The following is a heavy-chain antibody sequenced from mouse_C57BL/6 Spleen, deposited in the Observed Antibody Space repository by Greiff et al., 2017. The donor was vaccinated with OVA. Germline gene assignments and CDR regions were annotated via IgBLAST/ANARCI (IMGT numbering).Heavy chain of an antibody. CDR2: ISSGSSTI. V-gene: IGHV5-17*01. J-gene: IGHJ3*01. Sequence: EVKVVESGGGLVKPGGSLKLSCAASGFTFSDYGMHWVRQAPEKGLEWVAYISSGSSTIYYADTVKGRFTISRDNAQNTLFLQMTSLRSEDTAMYYCARKFAYWGQGTLVTVSA. CDR1: GFTFSDYG. CDR3: ARKFAY.